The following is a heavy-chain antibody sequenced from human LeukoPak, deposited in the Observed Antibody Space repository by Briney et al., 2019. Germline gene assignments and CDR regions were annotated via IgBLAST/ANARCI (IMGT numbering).Heavy chain of an antibody. CDR2: INHSGST. CDR1: GVSTTSHY. J-gene: IGHJ6*04. Sequence: SETLSLTCTVSGVSTTSHYWSWIRQPPGKGLEWIGHINHSGSTKYNPSLNSRVTLSIDTSKNQFSLKLSAVTAADTAVYLDFWGKGTAVTVSS. V-gene: IGHV4-59*11. CDR3: F.